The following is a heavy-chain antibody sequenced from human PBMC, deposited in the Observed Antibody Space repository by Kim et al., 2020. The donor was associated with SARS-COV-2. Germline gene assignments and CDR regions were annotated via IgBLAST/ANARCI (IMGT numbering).Heavy chain of an antibody. J-gene: IGHJ3*02. Sequence: SVKVSCKASGGTFSSYAISWVRQAPGQGLEWMGGIIPIFGTANYAQKFQGRVTITADESTSTAYMELSSLRSEDTAVYYCARGDSSSWYSDAFDIWGQGTMVTVSS. CDR3: ARGDSSSWYSDAFDI. CDR1: GGTFSSYA. D-gene: IGHD6-13*01. V-gene: IGHV1-69*13. CDR2: IIPIFGTA.